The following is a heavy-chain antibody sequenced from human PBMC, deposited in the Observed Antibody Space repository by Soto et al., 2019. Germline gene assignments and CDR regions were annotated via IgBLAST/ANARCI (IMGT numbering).Heavy chain of an antibody. J-gene: IGHJ6*02. Sequence: QVRLVQSGAEVKKPGASVKVSCKASGYTFTSYYIHWVRQAPGQGLEWMGVINPTGGSTTYPQKFQVRVTMNRDTSTSTVYMELSSLRSEDTAFYYCAREPIAVDGRYYYGMDVWGQGTTVTVSS. CDR1: GYTFTSYY. V-gene: IGHV1-46*01. CDR2: INPTGGST. CDR3: AREPIAVDGRYYYGMDV. D-gene: IGHD6-19*01.